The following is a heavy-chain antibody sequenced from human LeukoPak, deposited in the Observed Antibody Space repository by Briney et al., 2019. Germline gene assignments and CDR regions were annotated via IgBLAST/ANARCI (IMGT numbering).Heavy chain of an antibody. CDR3: AKDHGGSPDY. CDR2: ISYDGSNK. Sequence: PGGSLRLSCAASGFTFSSYGMHWVRQAPGKGLEWVAVISYDGSNKYYADSVKGRFTISRDNSKNTLYLQMNSLRAEDTAVYYCAKDHGGSPDYWGQGTLVTVSS. J-gene: IGHJ4*02. V-gene: IGHV3-30*18. CDR1: GFTFSSYG. D-gene: IGHD3-3*01.